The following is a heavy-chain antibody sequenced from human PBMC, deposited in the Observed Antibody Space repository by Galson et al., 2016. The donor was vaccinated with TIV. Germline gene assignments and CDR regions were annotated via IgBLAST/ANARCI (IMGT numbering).Heavy chain of an antibody. Sequence: SLRLSCAASGFTVSGNYVNWVRQAPGKGLEWVGRIKSNFDGGTTDYAASVKGRFTISRHDSKNTLFLQMNRLKTEDTAVYYCTTELGYCSGGYCYYFDYWGQGTLVTVSS. V-gene: IGHV3-15*01. D-gene: IGHD2-15*01. CDR3: TTELGYCSGGYCYYFDY. CDR1: GFTVSGNY. CDR2: IKSNFDGGTT. J-gene: IGHJ4*02.